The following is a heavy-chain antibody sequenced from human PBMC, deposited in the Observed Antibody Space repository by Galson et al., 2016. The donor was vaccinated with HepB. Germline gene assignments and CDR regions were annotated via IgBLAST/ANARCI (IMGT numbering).Heavy chain of an antibody. J-gene: IGHJ4*02. CDR1: GFTFSNHG. D-gene: IGHD4-17*01. CDR2: ISYDGSNQ. V-gene: IGHV3-30*18. CDR3: AKDSGSVTSNLSTDPPDD. Sequence: SLRLSCAASGFTFSNHGMHWVRQAPGKGLEWVAVISYDGSNQYYADSVKGRFTISRDNSKNTLYLQMNSLRAEDTAVYYCAKDSGSVTSNLSTDPPDDWGQGTLVTVSS.